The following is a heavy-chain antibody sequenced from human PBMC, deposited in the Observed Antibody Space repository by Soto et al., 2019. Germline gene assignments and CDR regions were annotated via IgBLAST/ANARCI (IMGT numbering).Heavy chain of an antibody. Sequence: GGSLRLSCAASGFTFSSYAMSWVRQAPGKGLKWVSAISGSGGSTYYADSVKGRFTISRDNSKNTLYLQMNSLRAEDTAVYYCAKDQDVVVPENWFDPWGQGTLVTVSS. V-gene: IGHV3-23*01. CDR1: GFTFSSYA. D-gene: IGHD2-2*01. J-gene: IGHJ5*02. CDR3: AKDQDVVVPENWFDP. CDR2: ISGSGGST.